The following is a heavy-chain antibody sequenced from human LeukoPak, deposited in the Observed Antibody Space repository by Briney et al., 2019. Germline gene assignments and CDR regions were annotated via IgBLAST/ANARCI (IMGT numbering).Heavy chain of an antibody. J-gene: IGHJ6*03. Sequence: SGPALVKPTQTLTLTCTFSGFSLSTSGMSVNWIRQPPGEALEWLARIDWDDDKYYSTSLKTRLTISKDTSKNQVVLTMTNMDPVDTATYYCARNKWLLDYYYMDVWGKGTTVTVSS. CDR1: GFSLSTSGMS. D-gene: IGHD3-22*01. V-gene: IGHV2-70*11. CDR2: IDWDDDK. CDR3: ARNKWLLDYYYMDV.